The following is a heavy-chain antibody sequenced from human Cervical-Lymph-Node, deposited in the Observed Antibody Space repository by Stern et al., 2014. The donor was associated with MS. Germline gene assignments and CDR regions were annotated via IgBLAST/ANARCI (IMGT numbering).Heavy chain of an antibody. J-gene: IGHJ6*02. CDR2: ISYDGSNT. D-gene: IGHD6-13*01. Sequence: VQLVESGGGVVQPGRSLRLSCAASGFTFSSYAMHWVRQAPGKGLEWVAVISYDGSNTSYAESVKGRFTISRDNSKNTLYLQMNSLRAEDTAVYYCARRRGYSSSWYGGGYYYYGMDVWGQGTTVTVSS. CDR1: GFTFSSYA. V-gene: IGHV3-30-3*01. CDR3: ARRRGYSSSWYGGGYYYYGMDV.